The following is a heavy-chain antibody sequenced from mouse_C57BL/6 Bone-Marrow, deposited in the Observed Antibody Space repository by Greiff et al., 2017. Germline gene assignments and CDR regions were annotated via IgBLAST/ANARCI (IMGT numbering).Heavy chain of an antibody. J-gene: IGHJ3*01. CDR3: ARWDYDWFAY. CDR2: ISPCGSYT. D-gene: IGHD2-4*01. Sequence: DVKLQESGGDLVKPGGSLKLSCAASGFTFSSYGMSWVRQTPDQRLEWVATISPCGSYTYYTHSVKGRFTIARDNAKNTMYLQMSSLKSEDTAMYYCARWDYDWFAYWGQGTLVTVSA. CDR1: GFTFSSYG. V-gene: IGHV5-6*02.